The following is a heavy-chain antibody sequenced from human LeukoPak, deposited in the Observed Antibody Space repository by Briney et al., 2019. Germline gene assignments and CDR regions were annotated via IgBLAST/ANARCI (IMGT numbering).Heavy chain of an antibody. Sequence: GGSLRLSCAASGFTFSSYSMNWVRRAPGKGLEWVSSISSSSSYIHYPDSVKGRFTISRDNAKNSLYLQMNALRDGDTAVYYCARDSSYYEILTGYLPHTRTLDYWGQGNLVTVSS. J-gene: IGHJ4*02. D-gene: IGHD3-9*01. CDR1: GFTFSSYS. CDR3: ARDSSYYEILTGYLPHTRTLDY. V-gene: IGHV3-21*01. CDR2: ISSSSSYI.